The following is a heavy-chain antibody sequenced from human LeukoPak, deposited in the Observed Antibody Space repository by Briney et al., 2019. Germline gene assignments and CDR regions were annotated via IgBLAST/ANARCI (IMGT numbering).Heavy chain of an antibody. J-gene: IGHJ5*02. CDR3: ARERKVQAGWFDP. CDR1: GYTFTGYY. Sequence: ASVKVSCKASGYTFTGYYMHWVRQAPGQGLEWMGRINPNSGGTNYAQKFQGRVTMTSDTSISTAYMELSRLRSDDTAVYYCARERKVQAGWFDPWGQGTLVTVSS. CDR2: INPNSGGT. D-gene: IGHD1-14*01. V-gene: IGHV1-2*06.